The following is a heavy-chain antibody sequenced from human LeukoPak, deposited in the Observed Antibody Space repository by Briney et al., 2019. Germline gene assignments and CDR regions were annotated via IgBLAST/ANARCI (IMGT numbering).Heavy chain of an antibody. Sequence: SGPTLVNPTQTLTLTCTFSGFSLSTSGVGVAWIRQPPGKALEWLALIYWDDDKRYSPSLKSRLTIAKDTSKNQVVLTMTNMDPVDTATYYCAHRKPNYGGAGFDCWGQGTLVTVSS. V-gene: IGHV2-5*02. J-gene: IGHJ4*02. CDR2: IYWDDDK. D-gene: IGHD4-23*01. CDR3: AHRKPNYGGAGFDC. CDR1: GFSLSTSGVG.